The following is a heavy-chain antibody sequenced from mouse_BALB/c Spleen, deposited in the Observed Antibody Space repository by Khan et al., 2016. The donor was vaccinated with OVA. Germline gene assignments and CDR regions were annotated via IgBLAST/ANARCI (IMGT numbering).Heavy chain of an antibody. V-gene: IGHV1-61*01. D-gene: IGHD1-1*01. CDR2: IHPSDSET. CDR3: ARWTTTSYWYFDV. J-gene: IGHJ1*01. CDR1: GYSFTSYW. Sequence: QVQLQQPGAELVRPGTSVKLSCKASGYSFTSYWMNWVKQRPGQGLEWIGIIHPSDSETKLNQKFKDKATLTVDKSSSTAYMQLRSPTSEDSAVYYCARWTTTSYWYFDVWGAGITVTVSS.